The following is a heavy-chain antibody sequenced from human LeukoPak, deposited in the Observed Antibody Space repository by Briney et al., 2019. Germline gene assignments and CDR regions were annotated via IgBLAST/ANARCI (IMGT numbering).Heavy chain of an antibody. CDR3: AREDMKYYGMDV. CDR1: GGSISSGGYY. J-gene: IGHJ6*02. Sequence: PSETLSLTCTVSGGSISSGGYYWIWIRQNPGKGLEWIGYIYYSGSTYYNPSLKSRLIISVDTSKNQFSLKLSSVTAADTAVYYCAREDMKYYGMDVWGQGTTVTVSS. V-gene: IGHV4-31*03. CDR2: IYYSGST.